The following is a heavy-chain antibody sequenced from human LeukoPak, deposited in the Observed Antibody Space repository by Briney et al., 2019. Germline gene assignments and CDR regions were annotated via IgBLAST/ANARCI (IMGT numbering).Heavy chain of an antibody. Sequence: ASVKVSCKASGYTFTSNYIHWVRQAPGQGLEWMGMIYPRDGSTSYAQKFQGRVTVTRDTSTSTVHMELSGLRSEDTAVYYCARDQEGFDYWGQGTLDTVSS. CDR3: ARDQEGFDY. V-gene: IGHV1-46*01. J-gene: IGHJ4*02. CDR2: IYPRDGST. CDR1: GYTFTSNY.